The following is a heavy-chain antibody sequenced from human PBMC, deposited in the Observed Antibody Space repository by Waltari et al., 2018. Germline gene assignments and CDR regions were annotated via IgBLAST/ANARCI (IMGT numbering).Heavy chain of an antibody. J-gene: IGHJ2*01. CDR1: GGSISSSSYY. CDR3: ARHPAMTIMLWYFDL. D-gene: IGHD2-8*01. CDR2: IYYSGST. V-gene: IGHV4-39*01. Sequence: QLQLQESGPGLVKPSETLSLTCTVSGGSISSSSYYWGGIRQPPGKGLEWIGRIYYSGSTYYNPSLKSRVTRSVDTSKNQFSLKLSSVTAADTAVYYCARHPAMTIMLWYFDLWGRGTLVTVSS.